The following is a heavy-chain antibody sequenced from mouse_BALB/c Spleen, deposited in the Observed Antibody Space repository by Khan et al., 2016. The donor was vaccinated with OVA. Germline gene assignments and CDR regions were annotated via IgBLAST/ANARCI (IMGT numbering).Heavy chain of an antibody. CDR1: GYTFTTYW. CDR2: INPTSGYT. V-gene: IGHV1-7*01. Sequence: LQESGAELEKPGASVKMSCKASGYTFTTYWMHWVKQRPGQGLEWIGYINPTSGYTDYNEKFKDRATLSADKSSSTAYMQLSSLTSEDSAVYYCTRDRIDYWGQGTTLTVSS. CDR3: TRDRIDY. J-gene: IGHJ2*01.